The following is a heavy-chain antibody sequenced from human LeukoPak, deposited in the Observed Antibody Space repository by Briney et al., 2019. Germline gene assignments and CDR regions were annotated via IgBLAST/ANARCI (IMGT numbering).Heavy chain of an antibody. V-gene: IGHV3-74*01. D-gene: IGHD6-13*01. CDR2: INNDGSDT. CDR3: ARDPAAAGTGRVDQ. J-gene: IGHJ4*02. Sequence: GGSLRLSCAASGFMFSSYWMHWVRQTPGKGLVWVSCINNDGSDTNYADSVKGRFTISRDNARNTLHLQMNSLRAKDTAVYYCARDPAAAGTGRVDQWGQGTLVTVSS. CDR1: GFMFSSYW.